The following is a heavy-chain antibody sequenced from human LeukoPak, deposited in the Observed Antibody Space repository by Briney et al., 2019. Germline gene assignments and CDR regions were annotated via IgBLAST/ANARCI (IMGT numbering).Heavy chain of an antibody. V-gene: IGHV4-39*07. J-gene: IGHJ3*02. D-gene: IGHD3-22*01. CDR3: ASSGYYTGAFDI. CDR1: SGSISTSSYY. Sequence: SETLSLTCTVSSGSISTSSYYWGWVRQPPGKGLEWIGSIYHSGSTYYNPSLKSRVTISVDTSKNQFSLKLSSVTAADTAVYYCASSGYYTGAFDIWGQGTMVTVSS. CDR2: IYHSGST.